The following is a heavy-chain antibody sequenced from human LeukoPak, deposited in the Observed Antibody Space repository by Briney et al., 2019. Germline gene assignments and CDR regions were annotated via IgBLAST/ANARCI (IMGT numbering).Heavy chain of an antibody. CDR1: GGTFSSYA. D-gene: IGHD1-26*01. V-gene: IGHV1-69*04. J-gene: IGHJ6*02. CDR2: IIPILGIA. Sequence: SVKVSCKASGGTFSSYAISWVRQAPGQGLEWMGRIIPILGIANYAQKFQGRVTMTRDTSTSTVYMELSSLTSDDTAVYYCAREAREGYYYGMDVWGQGTTVVVSS. CDR3: AREAREGYYYGMDV.